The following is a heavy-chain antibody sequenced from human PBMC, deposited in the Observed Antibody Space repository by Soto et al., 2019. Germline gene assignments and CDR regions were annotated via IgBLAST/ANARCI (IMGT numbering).Heavy chain of an antibody. Sequence: SVKVSCKASGGTFSSYAISWVRQAPGQGLEWMGGIIPIFGTANYAQKFQGRVTITADKSTSTAYMELSSLRSEDTAVYYCARENYYGSGLITANYYYGMDLWGQGTTVTVSS. J-gene: IGHJ6*02. V-gene: IGHV1-69*06. CDR2: IIPIFGTA. CDR3: ARENYYGSGLITANYYYGMDL. CDR1: GGTFSSYA. D-gene: IGHD3-10*01.